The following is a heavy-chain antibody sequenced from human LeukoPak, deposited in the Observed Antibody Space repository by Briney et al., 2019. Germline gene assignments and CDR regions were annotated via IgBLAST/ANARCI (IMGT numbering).Heavy chain of an antibody. CDR3: ARGGYSNNHWFDP. J-gene: IGHJ5*02. Sequence: ASVKVSCKASGYTFTGYYMRWVRQAPGQGLEWMGWINPNSGGTNYAQKFQGRVTMTRDTSISTAYMELSRLRSDDTAVYYCARGGYSNNHWFDPWGQGTLVTVSS. D-gene: IGHD4-11*01. CDR1: GYTFTGYY. V-gene: IGHV1-2*02. CDR2: INPNSGGT.